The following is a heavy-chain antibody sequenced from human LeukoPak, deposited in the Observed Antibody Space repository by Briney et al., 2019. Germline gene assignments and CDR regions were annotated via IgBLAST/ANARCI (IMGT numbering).Heavy chain of an antibody. CDR1: GYTFTSYG. J-gene: IGHJ5*02. Sequence: AASVKVSCKASGYTFTSYGINWVRQAPGQGLEWMGWIRVYNGNTNYAQKLQGRVTMTTDTSTSTAYMELRSLRSDDTAVYYCARGRYSGSYYDIIWFDPWGQGTLVTVSS. V-gene: IGHV1-18*01. CDR3: ARGRYSGSYYDIIWFDP. D-gene: IGHD1-26*01. CDR2: IRVYNGNT.